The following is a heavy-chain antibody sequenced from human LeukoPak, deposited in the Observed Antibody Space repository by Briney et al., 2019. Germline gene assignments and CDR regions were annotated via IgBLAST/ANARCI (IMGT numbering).Heavy chain of an antibody. Sequence: GGSLRLSCAASGFTFSSYAMSWVRQAPGKGLEWVSSISGSGGTTYYADSVKGRFTISRDNSKNTLYLQMNSLGAEDTAVYYCAKDRSGYDYYGQYYFDYWGQGTLVTVSS. J-gene: IGHJ4*02. CDR3: AKDRSGYDYYGQYYFDY. V-gene: IGHV3-23*01. CDR1: GFTFSSYA. D-gene: IGHD5-12*01. CDR2: ISGSGGTT.